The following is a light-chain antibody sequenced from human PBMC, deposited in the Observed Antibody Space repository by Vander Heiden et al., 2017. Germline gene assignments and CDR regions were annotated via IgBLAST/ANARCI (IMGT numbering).Light chain of an antibody. CDR2: EVS. V-gene: IGLV2-14*01. Sequence: QSALTQPASVSGSPGHSITISCTGTSSDVGGYNYVSWYQQHPGKAPKRRMYEVSNRPSGVSNRFSGSKSGNTASLTISGLQAEDEADYYCSSYTSSSTLVFGGGTKLTVL. J-gene: IGLJ2*01. CDR1: SSDVGGYNY. CDR3: SSYTSSSTLV.